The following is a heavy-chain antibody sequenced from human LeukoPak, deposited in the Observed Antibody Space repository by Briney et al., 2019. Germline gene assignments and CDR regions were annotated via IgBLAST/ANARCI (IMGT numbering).Heavy chain of an antibody. D-gene: IGHD1/OR15-1a*01. V-gene: IGHV1-46*01. J-gene: IGHJ4*02. CDR1: GYTFTSYY. Sequence: GASVKVSCKASGYTFTSYYMHWVRQAPGQGLEWMGIINPSGGSTSYAQKFQGRVTMTRDTSTSTVYMELSSLRSEDTAVYYCARNSIRAESDKAFDYWGQGTLVTVSS. CDR3: ARNSIRAESDKAFDY. CDR2: INPSGGST.